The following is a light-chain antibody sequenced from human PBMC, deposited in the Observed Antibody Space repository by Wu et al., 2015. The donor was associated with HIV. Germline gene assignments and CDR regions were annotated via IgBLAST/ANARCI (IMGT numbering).Light chain of an antibody. CDR1: QGIGNF. Sequence: DIQLTQSPSSRSASVGDRVTITCRASQGIGNFLAWYQQRPGKVPRPLIFGASYLQSGVPSRFSGSGYGTEFTLTINSLQPEDVRTYYCQKYDSAPWTFGQGTKVEVK. CDR2: GAS. V-gene: IGKV1-27*01. J-gene: IGKJ1*01. CDR3: QKYDSAPWT.